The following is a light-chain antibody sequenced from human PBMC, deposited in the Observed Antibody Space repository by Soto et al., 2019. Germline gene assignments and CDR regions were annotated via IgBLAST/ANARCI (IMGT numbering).Light chain of an antibody. J-gene: IGKJ2*01. V-gene: IGKV1-39*01. CDR2: ATS. CDR1: QNITYY. CDR3: QQSHSTPYT. Sequence: DIQMTQSPSSLSASVGDRVTITCRPIQNITYYLNWYLQKPGQAPKLRIYATSRLQSGVPSRFSGSGSGTHFTLTITSLKPEDSATYRCQQSHSTPYTFGQGTELEI.